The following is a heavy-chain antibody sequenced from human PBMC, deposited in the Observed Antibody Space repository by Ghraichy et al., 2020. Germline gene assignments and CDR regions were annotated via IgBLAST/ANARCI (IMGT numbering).Heavy chain of an antibody. J-gene: IGHJ4*02. CDR2: LNHSGSA. V-gene: IGHV4-34*01. Sequence: KWIRQPPGRGLEWIGQLNHSGSAKDSPSLKSRVTMSGDASKNKLSLNVTFVTAAATSVCWCADSGLGSHGGPGIVITVSS. CDR3: ADSGLGSH. D-gene: IGHD2-15*01.